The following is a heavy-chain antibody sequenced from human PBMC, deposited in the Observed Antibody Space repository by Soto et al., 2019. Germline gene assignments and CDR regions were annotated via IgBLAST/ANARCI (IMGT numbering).Heavy chain of an antibody. Sequence: GGSLRLSCAASGFTFSSYAMSWVRQAPGKGLEWVSAISGSGGSTYYADSMKGRFTISRDNSKNTLYLQMNSLRAEDTAVYYCAKDGTYCSSTSCYAGWFDPWGQGTLVTVSS. V-gene: IGHV3-23*01. CDR3: AKDGTYCSSTSCYAGWFDP. J-gene: IGHJ5*02. CDR2: ISGSGGST. D-gene: IGHD2-2*01. CDR1: GFTFSSYA.